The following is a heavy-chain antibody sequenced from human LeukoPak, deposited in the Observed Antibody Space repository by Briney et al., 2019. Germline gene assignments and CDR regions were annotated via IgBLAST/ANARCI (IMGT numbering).Heavy chain of an antibody. CDR2: ISSSSSYI. CDR3: ARDFLLSATGLFDY. CDR1: GFTFSSYS. V-gene: IGHV3-21*01. D-gene: IGHD1-1*01. J-gene: IGHJ4*02. Sequence: GGSLRLSCAASGFTFSSYSMNWVRQAPGKGLEWVSSISSSSSYIYYADSVKGRFTISRDNAKNSLYPQMNSLRAEDTAVYYCARDFLLSATGLFDYWGQGTLVTVSS.